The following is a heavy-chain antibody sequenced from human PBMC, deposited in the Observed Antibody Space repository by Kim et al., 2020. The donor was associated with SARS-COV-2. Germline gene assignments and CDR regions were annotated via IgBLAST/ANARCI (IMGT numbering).Heavy chain of an antibody. CDR1: GFTFDDYA. CDR2: ISWNSGSI. D-gene: IGHD6-13*01. J-gene: IGHJ6*02. Sequence: GGSLRLSCAASGFTFDDYAMHWVRQAPGKGLEWVSGISWNSGSIGYADSVKGRFTISRDNAKNSLYLQMNSLRAEDTALYYCAKGAAAAPDSVGYYYYYGMDVWGQGTTVTVSS. V-gene: IGHV3-9*01. CDR3: AKGAAAAPDSVGYYYYYGMDV.